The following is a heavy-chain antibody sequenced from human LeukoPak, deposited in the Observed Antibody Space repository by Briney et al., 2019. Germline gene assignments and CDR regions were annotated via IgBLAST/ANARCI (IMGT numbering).Heavy chain of an antibody. Sequence: GGSLRLSCAASGFTFSSYWMSWVRQAPGKGLEWVANIKQDGSEKYYVDSVKGRFTISRDNAKNSLYLQMNSLRAEDTAVYYCARPPYSGGWYLMFWGQGTLVTVSS. CDR1: GFTFSSYW. V-gene: IGHV3-7*01. CDR3: ARPPYSGGWYLMF. CDR2: IKQDGSEK. D-gene: IGHD6-19*01. J-gene: IGHJ4*02.